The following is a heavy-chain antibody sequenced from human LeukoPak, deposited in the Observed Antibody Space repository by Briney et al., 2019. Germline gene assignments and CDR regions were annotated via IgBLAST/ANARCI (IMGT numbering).Heavy chain of an antibody. D-gene: IGHD3-9*01. Sequence: SSETLSLTCTVSGGSISTSNYYWGWIRQPPGKGLEWIGNIFYSGSTYYSPSLKSRVTMSVDTSKNQFSLKLSSVTAADTAVYYCAREDYDILTGTYYYYYMDVWGKGTTVTISS. CDR3: AREDYDILTGTYYYYYMDV. CDR1: GGSISTSNYY. CDR2: IFYSGST. V-gene: IGHV4-39*07. J-gene: IGHJ6*03.